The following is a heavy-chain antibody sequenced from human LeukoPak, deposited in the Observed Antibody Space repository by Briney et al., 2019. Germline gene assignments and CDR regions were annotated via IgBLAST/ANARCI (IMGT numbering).Heavy chain of an antibody. CDR3: ARDRGSGAFDN. CDR1: RFTFGSAA. Sequence: GGSLRLSCVASRFTFGSAAMTWVRQAPGKGLEWVSGISGSDGGTYYADSVKGRFTISRDNSKNTLYLQMNSLRVEDTAIYYCARDRGSGAFDNWGQGTLVTVSS. D-gene: IGHD2-8*02. CDR2: ISGSDGGT. V-gene: IGHV3-23*01. J-gene: IGHJ4*02.